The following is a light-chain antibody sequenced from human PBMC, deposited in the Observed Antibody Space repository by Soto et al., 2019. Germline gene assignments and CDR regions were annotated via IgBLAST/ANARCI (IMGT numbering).Light chain of an antibody. V-gene: IGLV1-51*01. Sequence: QSLLSQPPSVSAAPGNKFTISCSGSSSNSGGNSVSLYQQLPGTAPKLLIYDDNKRPSGIPDRFSGSKSGTSATLGITGFQTGDEADYYCGSWASSRSAYVFGTGTKVTVL. J-gene: IGLJ1*01. CDR3: GSWASSRSAYV. CDR1: SSNSGGNS. CDR2: DDN.